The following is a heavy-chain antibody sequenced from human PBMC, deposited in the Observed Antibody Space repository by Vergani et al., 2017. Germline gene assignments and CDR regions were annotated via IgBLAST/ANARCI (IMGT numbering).Heavy chain of an antibody. CDR2: IIPMFGTA. J-gene: IGHJ4*02. V-gene: IGHV1-69*12. D-gene: IGHD6-19*01. CDR3: ARDSRNSSGPHGFDY. CDR1: GGTFSSYA. Sequence: QVQLVQSGAEVKKPGSSVKVSCKASGGTFSSYAISWVRQAPGQGLEWMGGIIPMFGTAKYAQKLQGRVTITADESTRTAYMELSSLRSEDTAVYYCARDSRNSSGPHGFDYWGQGTLVTVSS.